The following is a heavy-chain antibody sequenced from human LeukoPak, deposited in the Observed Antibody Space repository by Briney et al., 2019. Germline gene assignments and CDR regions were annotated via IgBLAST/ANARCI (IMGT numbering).Heavy chain of an antibody. Sequence: ASVKVSCKASGYTFTSYDINWVRQATGQGLEWMGWMNPNSGNTGHAQKFQGRVTMTRNTSISTAHMELSSLRSEDTAVYYCARGYPGRYCSGGSCPFFDYWGQGTLVTVSS. V-gene: IGHV1-8*01. CDR3: ARGYPGRYCSGGSCPFFDY. CDR2: MNPNSGNT. J-gene: IGHJ4*02. D-gene: IGHD2-15*01. CDR1: GYTFTSYD.